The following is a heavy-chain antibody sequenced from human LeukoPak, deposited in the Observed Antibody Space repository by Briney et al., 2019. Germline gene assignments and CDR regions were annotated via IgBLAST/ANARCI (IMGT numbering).Heavy chain of an antibody. V-gene: IGHV4-4*08. CDR1: GGSFSGYY. D-gene: IGHD5-24*01. Sequence: SETLSLTCAVYGGSFSGYYWSWIRQPPGKGLEWIGRIYTSGSTNYNPSLKSRVTISVDTSKNQFSLKLSSVTAADTAVYYCASXSRLSRLTMATTPXXXYXXXGXXXTVS. J-gene: IGHJ4*02. CDR3: ASXSRLSRLTMATTPXXXY. CDR2: IYTSGST.